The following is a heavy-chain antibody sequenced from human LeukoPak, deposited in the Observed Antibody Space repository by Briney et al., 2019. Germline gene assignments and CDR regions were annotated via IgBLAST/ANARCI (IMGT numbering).Heavy chain of an antibody. Sequence: GGSLRLSWAASGFTFSTYAMTWVRQATGKGLEWDSTISGSGGDTYYADSVKGRFTISRDNSKNTLYLQMNSLRAEDTAVYYCAKGRDYYGSGSYYFIYWGQGTLVTVSS. CDR2: ISGSGGDT. CDR3: AKGRDYYGSGSYYFIY. J-gene: IGHJ4*02. D-gene: IGHD3-10*01. V-gene: IGHV3-23*01. CDR1: GFTFSTYA.